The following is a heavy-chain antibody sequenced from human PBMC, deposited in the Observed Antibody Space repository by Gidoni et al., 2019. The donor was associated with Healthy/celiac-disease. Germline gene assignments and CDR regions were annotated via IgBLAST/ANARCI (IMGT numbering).Heavy chain of an antibody. D-gene: IGHD6-19*01. CDR1: GYTFTSYG. J-gene: IGHJ5*02. CDR3: ARHRQWLVNDWFDP. CDR2: ISTYSGNT. V-gene: IGHV1-18*01. Sequence: QVQLVQSGAEVKKPGASVKVSCKASGYTFTSYGISWVRQAPGQGLEWMGWISTYSGNTNYAQRFQDRVTLTTDTSTSTAYMELRSLRSDDTALYYCARHRQWLVNDWFDPWGQGTLVTVSS.